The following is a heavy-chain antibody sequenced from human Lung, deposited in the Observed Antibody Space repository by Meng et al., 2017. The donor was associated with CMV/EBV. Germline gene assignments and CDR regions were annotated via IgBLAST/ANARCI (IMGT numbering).Heavy chain of an antibody. D-gene: IGHD6-13*01. CDR3: ARGEWQQLVECFFDY. V-gene: IGHV3-7*01. CDR2: IKQDGSEI. J-gene: IGHJ4*02. Sequence: SXAASGFTFSSYWMSWVRQAPGKGLEWVANIKQDGSEIYFVDSVKGRFTISRDNAKNSLYLQMNSLRAEDTAVYYCARGEWQQLVECFFDYWGQGTLVXVSS. CDR1: GFTFSSYW.